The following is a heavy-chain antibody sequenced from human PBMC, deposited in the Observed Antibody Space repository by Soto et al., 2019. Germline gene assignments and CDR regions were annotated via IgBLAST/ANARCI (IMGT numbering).Heavy chain of an antibody. V-gene: IGHV1-18*01. CDR3: ARGRYGDY. J-gene: IGHJ4*02. D-gene: IGHD1-1*01. Sequence: QVHLVQSGAEVKKPGASVKVSCKASGYTFTSYGITWVRQAPGQGLEWMGWISAHNGNTDYAQKLQGRVIVTRDTSTSTADMERRSLRSDDTAVYYWARGRYGDYWGQGALVTVSS. CDR2: ISAHNGNT. CDR1: GYTFTSYG.